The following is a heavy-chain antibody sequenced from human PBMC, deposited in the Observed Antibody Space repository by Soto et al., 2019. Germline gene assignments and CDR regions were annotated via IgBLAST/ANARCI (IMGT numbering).Heavy chain of an antibody. Sequence: GESLKISCQGSGYTFSNHWIGWVRQMPGKGLEWMGIIYPGDSDTRYNPSFQGQVTISADKSTTTAYLQWSSLRASDTAMYYCARQTHSGLQRYFDYWGQGTLVTVSS. J-gene: IGHJ4*02. V-gene: IGHV5-51*01. D-gene: IGHD3-10*01. CDR3: ARQTHSGLQRYFDY. CDR2: IYPGDSDT. CDR1: GYTFSNHW.